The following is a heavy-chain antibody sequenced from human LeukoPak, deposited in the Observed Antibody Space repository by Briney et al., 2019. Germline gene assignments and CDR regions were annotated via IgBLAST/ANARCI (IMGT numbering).Heavy chain of an antibody. CDR1: GFTLSSYS. V-gene: IGHV3-15*01. D-gene: IGHD3-16*02. CDR2: IKSKTDGGTT. CDR3: TADYDYVWGSCRPHTFDY. Sequence: GGSLRLSCEASGFTLSSYSMNWVRQVPGKGLEWVGRIKSKTDGGTTDYAAPVKGRFTISRDDSKNTLYLQMNSLKTEDTAVYYCTADYDYVWGSCRPHTFDYWGQGTLVTVSS. J-gene: IGHJ4*02.